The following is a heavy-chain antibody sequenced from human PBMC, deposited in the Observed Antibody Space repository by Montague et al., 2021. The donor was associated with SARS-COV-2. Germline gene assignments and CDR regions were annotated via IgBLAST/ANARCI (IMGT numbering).Heavy chain of an antibody. D-gene: IGHD3-16*02. Sequence: SETLSLTCAVYGGSFSGYYWSWIRQPPGKGLEWIGEISHSGSTNYNPSLKSRVTISIDTSKNQFSLKLSSVTAADTAVYYCASGYDYVWGSYRYLHWFDPWGQGTLVTVSS. CDR2: ISHSGST. CDR3: ASGYDYVWGSYRYLHWFDP. J-gene: IGHJ5*02. V-gene: IGHV4-34*01. CDR1: GGSFSGYY.